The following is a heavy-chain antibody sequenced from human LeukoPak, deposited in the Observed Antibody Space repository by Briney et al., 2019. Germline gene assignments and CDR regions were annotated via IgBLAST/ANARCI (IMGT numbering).Heavy chain of an antibody. CDR1: GGSISSYY. CDR2: IYYSGST. CDR3: ARGELGIRNFDY. D-gene: IGHD7-27*01. J-gene: IGHJ4*02. Sequence: KTSETLSLTCTVSGGSISSYYWSWIRQPPGKGLEWIGYIYYSGSTNYNPSLKSRVTISVDTSKNQFSLKLSSVTAADTAVYYCARGELGIRNFDYWGQGTLVTVSS. V-gene: IGHV4-59*01.